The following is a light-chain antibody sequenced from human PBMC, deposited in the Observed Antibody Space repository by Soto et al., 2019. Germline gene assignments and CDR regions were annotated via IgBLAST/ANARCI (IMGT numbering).Light chain of an antibody. CDR2: DVS. V-gene: IGLV2-14*01. CDR3: SSYTSSSNVV. Sequence: QSALTQTASVSGSPGQSITISCTGTSSDVGGYNYVSWYQQHPGKAPKLMIYDVSNRPSGVSNRFSGSKSGNTASLTISGLQDEDEADYYCSSYTSSSNVVFGGGTKLTVL. J-gene: IGLJ2*01. CDR1: SSDVGGYNY.